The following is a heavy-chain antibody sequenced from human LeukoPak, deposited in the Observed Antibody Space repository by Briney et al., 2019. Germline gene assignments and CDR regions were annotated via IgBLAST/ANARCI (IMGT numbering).Heavy chain of an antibody. CDR1: GFTFSSYW. CDR3: ARCSSTSCYSNY. J-gene: IGHJ4*02. CDR2: IKQDGSEK. D-gene: IGHD2-2*01. Sequence: GGSLRLSCAASGFTFSSYWMSWVRQAPGKGLEWVANIKQDGSEKYYVASVKGRFTISRDNAKNSLYLQMNNLRADDTAVYYCARCSSTSCYSNYWGQGTLVTVSS. V-gene: IGHV3-7*03.